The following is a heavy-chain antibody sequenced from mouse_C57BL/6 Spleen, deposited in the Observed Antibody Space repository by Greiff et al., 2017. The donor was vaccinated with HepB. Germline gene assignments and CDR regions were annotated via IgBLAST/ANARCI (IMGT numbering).Heavy chain of an antibody. CDR3: ARFSHYYCSSYAY. CDR2: IHPNSGST. V-gene: IGHV1-64*01. D-gene: IGHD1-1*01. CDR1: GYTFTSYW. J-gene: IGHJ2*01. Sequence: QVQLQQPGAVLVKPGASVKLSCKASGYTFTSYWMHWVKQRPGQGLEWIGMIHPNSGSTNYNEKFKSKATLTVDKSSSTAYMQLSSLTSEDSAVYYCARFSHYYCSSYAYWGQGTTLTVSS.